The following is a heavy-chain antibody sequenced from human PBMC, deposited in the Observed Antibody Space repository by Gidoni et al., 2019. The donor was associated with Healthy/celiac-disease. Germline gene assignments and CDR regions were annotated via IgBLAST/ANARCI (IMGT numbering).Heavy chain of an antibody. CDR3: ARETGPDAFDI. Sequence: WIRQPPGKGLEWIGYIYYSGSTNYNPSLKSRVTISVDTSKNQFSLKLSSVTAADTAVYYCARETGPDAFDIWGQGTMVTVSS. CDR2: IYYSGST. V-gene: IGHV4-59*01. J-gene: IGHJ3*02.